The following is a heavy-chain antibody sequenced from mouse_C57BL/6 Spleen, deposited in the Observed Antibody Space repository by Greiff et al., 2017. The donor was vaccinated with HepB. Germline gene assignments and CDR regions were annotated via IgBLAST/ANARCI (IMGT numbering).Heavy chain of an antibody. D-gene: IGHD1-1*01. CDR1: GYTFTSYW. CDR2: IYPGNSDT. Sequence: VQLQQSGTVLARPGASVKMSCKTSGYTFTSYWMHWVKQRPGQGLEWIGAIYPGNSDTSYNQKFKGKAKLTAVTSASTAYMELSSLTNEDSAVYYCTRNPSYYYGSSYYFDYWGQGTTLTVSS. J-gene: IGHJ2*01. V-gene: IGHV1-5*01. CDR3: TRNPSYYYGSSYYFDY.